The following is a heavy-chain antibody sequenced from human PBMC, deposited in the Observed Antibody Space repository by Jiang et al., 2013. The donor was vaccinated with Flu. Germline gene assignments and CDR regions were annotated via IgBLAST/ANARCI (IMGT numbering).Heavy chain of an antibody. CDR2: IIPTYGRT. D-gene: IGHD2-21*01. CDR1: EYTFTRFY. CDR3: ARDRVEVAAPAVYSDQPSYFDS. V-gene: IGHV1-69*15. Sequence: GAEVKKPGASVRVSCKAPEYTFTRFYIHWVRQAPGQGLEWMGRIIPTYGRTDYAENFRGRVTFSADALTNTAYMEMGSLRVDDTAIFYCARDRVEVAAPAVYSDQPSYFDSWGQGTLVSVSS. J-gene: IGHJ4*02.